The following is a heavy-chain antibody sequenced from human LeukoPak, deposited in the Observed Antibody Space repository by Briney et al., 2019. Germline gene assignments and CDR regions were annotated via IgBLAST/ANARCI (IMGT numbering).Heavy chain of an antibody. CDR3: ASSYGMDV. V-gene: IGHV3-7*01. J-gene: IGHJ6*02. CDR2: IKQDGSEK. Sequence: PGGSLRLSCAASGFTFSSYWRSWVRQAPGKGLEWVANIKQDGSEKYYVDSVKGRFTISRDNAKNSLYLQMNSLRAEDTAVYYCASSYGMDVWGQGTTVTVSS. CDR1: GFTFSSYW.